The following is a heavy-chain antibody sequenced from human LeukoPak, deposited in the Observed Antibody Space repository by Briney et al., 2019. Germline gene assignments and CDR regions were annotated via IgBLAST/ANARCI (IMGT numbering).Heavy chain of an antibody. Sequence: GESLKISCKASGYRFTNYWIGLVRQTPGKGLEWMGIIYSDDSDTRYSPSFQGQVTISADKSISTAYLQWDSLKASDTAMYYCARSRGWNYDFDYWGQGTLVTVSS. V-gene: IGHV5-51*01. CDR1: GYRFTNYW. J-gene: IGHJ4*02. CDR2: IYSDDSDT. D-gene: IGHD1-7*01. CDR3: ARSRGWNYDFDY.